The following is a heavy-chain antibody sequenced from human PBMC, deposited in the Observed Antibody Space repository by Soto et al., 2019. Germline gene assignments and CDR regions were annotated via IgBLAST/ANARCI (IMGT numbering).Heavy chain of an antibody. V-gene: IGHV4-59*01. J-gene: IGHJ4*02. CDR3: ARRVVITYGYYFDY. CDR1: GGSISSYY. D-gene: IGHD3-22*01. Sequence: LSLTCTVSGGSISSYYWSWIRQPPGKGLEWIGYIYYSGSTNYNPSLKSRVTISVDTSKNQFSLKLSSVTAADTAVYYCARRVVITYGYYFDYWGQGTLVTVSS. CDR2: IYYSGST.